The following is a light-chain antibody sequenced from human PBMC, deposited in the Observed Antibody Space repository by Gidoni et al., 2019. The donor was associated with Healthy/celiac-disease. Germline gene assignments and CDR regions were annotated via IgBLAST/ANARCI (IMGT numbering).Light chain of an antibody. CDR1: SSDVGSYNL. CDR3: CSYAGSSLYV. V-gene: IGLV2-23*01. J-gene: IGLJ1*01. CDR2: EGS. Sequence: QSALTQPAAVSGSPGQPITISCTGTSSDVGSYNLVSWYQQHPGKATNLMIYEGSKRPSGVSNRFSGSKSGNTASLTISGLQAEDEADYYCCSYAGSSLYVVGTGTKVTVL.